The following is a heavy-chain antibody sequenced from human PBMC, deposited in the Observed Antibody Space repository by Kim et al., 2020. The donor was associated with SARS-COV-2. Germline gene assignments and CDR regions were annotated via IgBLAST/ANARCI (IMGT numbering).Heavy chain of an antibody. D-gene: IGHD3-10*01. Sequence: GGSLRLSCTASGFTFASFAMAWVRQAPGKGLEWVSLIRGSGGGIFYADSVRGRFTVTRDNYKNTVSLHMKNLSGEDTAIYYYEKGKGAGGHPMYGFDYLG. CDR2: IRGSGGGI. CDR3: EKGKGAGGHPMYGFDY. J-gene: IGHJ5*01. CDR1: GFTFASFA. V-gene: IGHV3-23*01.